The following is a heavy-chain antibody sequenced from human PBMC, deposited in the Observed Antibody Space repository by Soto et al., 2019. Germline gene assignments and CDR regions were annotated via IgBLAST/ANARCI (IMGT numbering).Heavy chain of an antibody. CDR3: ARDHLDDYGDYGRDY. D-gene: IGHD4-17*01. CDR1: GFTFSSYS. V-gene: IGHV3-48*01. CDR2: ISSSSSTI. J-gene: IGHJ4*02. Sequence: EVQLVESGGGLVQPGGSLRLSCAASGFTFSSYSMNWVRQAPGKGLEWVSYISSSSSTIYYADSVKGRFTISRDNAKNSLYLQMNSLRAEDTAVYYCARDHLDDYGDYGRDYWGQGTLVTVSS.